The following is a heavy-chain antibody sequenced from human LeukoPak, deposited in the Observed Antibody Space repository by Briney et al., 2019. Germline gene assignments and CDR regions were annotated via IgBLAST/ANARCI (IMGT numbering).Heavy chain of an antibody. J-gene: IGHJ6*03. Sequence: ASVKVSCKASGYTFTGYYMHWVRQAPGQGHEWMGWINTNSGGTNYAQKFQGRVTMTRDTSISTAYMELSRLRSDDTAVYYCARDLSCSSTSCYIYYYYYYMDVWGKGTTVTVSS. CDR3: ARDLSCSSTSCYIYYYYYYMDV. V-gene: IGHV1-2*02. D-gene: IGHD2-2*01. CDR2: INTNSGGT. CDR1: GYTFTGYY.